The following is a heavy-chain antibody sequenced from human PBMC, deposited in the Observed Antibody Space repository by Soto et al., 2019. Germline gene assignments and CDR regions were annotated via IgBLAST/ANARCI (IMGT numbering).Heavy chain of an antibody. CDR3: AADWHYGSGSYYAYYYGMDV. V-gene: IGHV1-58*02. J-gene: IGHJ6*02. D-gene: IGHD3-10*01. CDR2: IVVNSGNT. Sequence: QMQLVQSGPEVKKPGTSVKVSCKASGFTFTSSAMQWVRRARGQRLEWIGWIVVNSGNTNYAQKFQERVTITRDMSTSTAYMELRSLRSEDTAVYYCAADWHYGSGSYYAYYYGMDVWGQGTSVIVSS. CDR1: GFTFTSSA.